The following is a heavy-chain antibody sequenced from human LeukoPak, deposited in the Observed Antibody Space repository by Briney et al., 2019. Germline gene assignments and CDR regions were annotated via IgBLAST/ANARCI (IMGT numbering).Heavy chain of an antibody. CDR3: ARDGGNYYGSGSYYTRYYYYYMDV. V-gene: IGHV1-2*02. CDR1: GYTFTCYY. CDR2: INPNSGGT. Sequence: GASVKGSCKASGYTFTCYYMHWVRQAPGQGLEWMGWINPNSGGTNDAQKFQGRVTMTRDTSISTAYLEPSRLRCDDTAVYYCARDGGNYYGSGSYYTRYYYYYMDVWGKGNTVTISS. J-gene: IGHJ6*03. D-gene: IGHD3-10*01.